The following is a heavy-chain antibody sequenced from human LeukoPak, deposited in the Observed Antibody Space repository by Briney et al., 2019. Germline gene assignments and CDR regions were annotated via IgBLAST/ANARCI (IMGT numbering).Heavy chain of an antibody. D-gene: IGHD3-22*01. CDR2: IIPIFGTA. CDR1: GGTFSSYA. V-gene: IGHV1-69*05. CDR3: ARTYYYDSSGYLGLFY. Sequence: SVKVSCKASGGTFSSYAISWVRQAPGQGLEWMGGIIPIFGTANYAQKFQGRVTITTDESTSTAYMELSSLRSEDAAVYYCARTYYYDSSGYLGLFYWSQGTLVTVSS. J-gene: IGHJ4*02.